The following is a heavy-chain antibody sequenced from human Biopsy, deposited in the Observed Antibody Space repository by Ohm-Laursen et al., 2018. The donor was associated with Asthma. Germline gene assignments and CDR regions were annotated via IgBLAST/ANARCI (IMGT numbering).Heavy chain of an antibody. Sequence: SVKVSCKASGDSFSNYAISWVRQAPGQGLEWMGGLIPVLGTPDHAQMFEGRVTITADESTSTAYMELSSLSSEDTAVYYCARGYSGSDRIVYYYSGLGVWGQGTTITVSS. CDR2: LIPVLGTP. J-gene: IGHJ6*02. CDR3: ARGYSGSDRIVYYYSGLGV. D-gene: IGHD5-12*01. CDR1: GDSFSNYA. V-gene: IGHV1-69*13.